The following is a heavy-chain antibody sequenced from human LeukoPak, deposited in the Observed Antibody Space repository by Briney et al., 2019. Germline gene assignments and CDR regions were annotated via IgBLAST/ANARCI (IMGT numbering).Heavy chain of an antibody. CDR3: ARVRLGGGYCSSTSCYTEKLGGHGPFDY. D-gene: IGHD2-2*02. Sequence: PGGSLRLSCAASGFTFSDYYMSWIRQAPGKGLEWVSYISSSGSTIYYADSVKGRFTISRDNAKNSLYLQMNSPRAEDTAVYYCARVRLGGGYCSSTSCYTEKLGGHGPFDYWGQGTLVTVSS. CDR1: GFTFSDYY. V-gene: IGHV3-11*04. J-gene: IGHJ4*02. CDR2: ISSSGSTI.